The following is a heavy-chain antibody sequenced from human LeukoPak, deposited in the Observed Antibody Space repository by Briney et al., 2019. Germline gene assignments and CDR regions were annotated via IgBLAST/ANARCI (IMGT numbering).Heavy chain of an antibody. Sequence: GGSLRLSCAASGFTFSSYSMNWVRQAPGKGLEWVSSISSSSYYIYYADSVKGRFTISRDNAKNSLYLQMNSLRAEDTAVYYCAREEKGYYDSSGYYDHWGQGTLVTVSS. D-gene: IGHD3-22*01. CDR1: GFTFSSYS. CDR2: ISSSSYYI. CDR3: AREEKGYYDSSGYYDH. J-gene: IGHJ4*02. V-gene: IGHV3-21*01.